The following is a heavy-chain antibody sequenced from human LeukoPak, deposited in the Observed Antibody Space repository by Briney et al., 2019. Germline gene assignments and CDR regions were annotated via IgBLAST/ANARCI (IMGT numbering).Heavy chain of an antibody. CDR2: ISGSNSYI. D-gene: IGHD6-19*01. CDR1: GFTFNSYS. CDR3: ARGSGWYVYFDY. J-gene: IGHJ4*02. Sequence: GGSLRLSCAASGFTFNSYSMNWVRQAPGKGLEWVSSISGSNSYIYYADSMKGRFTISRDNAKNSLYLQMNSLRAEDTAVYYCARGSGWYVYFDYWGQGTLVTVSS. V-gene: IGHV3-21*01.